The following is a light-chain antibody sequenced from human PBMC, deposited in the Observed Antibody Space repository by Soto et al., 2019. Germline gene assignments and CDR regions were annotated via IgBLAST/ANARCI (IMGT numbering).Light chain of an antibody. CDR2: EVS. J-gene: IGLJ1*01. CDR3: SSYAGSNNFGV. Sequence: SVLTQPPSASGSPGQSVTISCTGTSSDVGAYNYVSWYQQHPGKVPKLMIYEVSKRPSGVPDRFSGSKSGNTASLTVSGLQAEDEADYYCSSYAGSNNFGVFGTGTKVTVL. CDR1: SSDVGAYNY. V-gene: IGLV2-8*01.